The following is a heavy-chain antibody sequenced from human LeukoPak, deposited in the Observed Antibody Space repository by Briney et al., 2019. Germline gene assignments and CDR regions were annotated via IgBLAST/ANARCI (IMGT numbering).Heavy chain of an antibody. Sequence: SVKVSCKASGGTFSSYAISWVRQAPGQGLEWMGGIIPIFGTANYAQKFQGRVTITTDESTSTAYMELSSLRSEDTAVYYCASRYSSRMSGYFDYWGQGTLVTVSS. CDR2: IIPIFGTA. CDR1: GGTFSSYA. V-gene: IGHV1-69*05. D-gene: IGHD6-13*01. CDR3: ASRYSSRMSGYFDY. J-gene: IGHJ4*02.